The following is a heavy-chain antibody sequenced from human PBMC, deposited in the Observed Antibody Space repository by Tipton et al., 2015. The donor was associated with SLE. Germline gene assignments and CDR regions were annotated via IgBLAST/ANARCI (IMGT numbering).Heavy chain of an antibody. J-gene: IGHJ5*02. CDR2: IYYSGST. CDR3: ARDPGDIVVVPAAARWFDP. Sequence: TLSLTCTVSGYSISSGYYWGWIRQPPGKGLEWIGSIYYSGSTYYNPSLKSRVTISVDTSKNQFSLKLSSVTAADTAVYYCARDPGDIVVVPAAARWFDPWGQGTLVTVSS. D-gene: IGHD2-2*01. V-gene: IGHV4-38-2*02. CDR1: GYSISSGYY.